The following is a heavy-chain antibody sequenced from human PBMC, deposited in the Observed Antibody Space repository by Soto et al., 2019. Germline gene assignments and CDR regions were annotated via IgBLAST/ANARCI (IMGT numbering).Heavy chain of an antibody. J-gene: IGHJ1*01. Sequence: QVQLVQSGAEVKKPGSSVKVSCKASGGTFSSYAISWVRQAPGQGLEWMGGIIPIFGTANYAQKFQGRVTLTAEQSTSTASMGLSSLRSEATAVYYCASGRRFLEWLGYSQHWGQGTLVTVSS. D-gene: IGHD3-3*01. CDR1: GGTFSSYA. CDR3: ASGRRFLEWLGYSQH. CDR2: IIPIFGTA. V-gene: IGHV1-69*12.